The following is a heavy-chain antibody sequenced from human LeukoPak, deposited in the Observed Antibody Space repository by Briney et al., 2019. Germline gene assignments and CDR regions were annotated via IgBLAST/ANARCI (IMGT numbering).Heavy chain of an antibody. CDR3: ARDKPITMIVVRESYGMDV. CDR2: IYYSGST. V-gene: IGHV4-31*11. CDR1: GGSISSGGYY. J-gene: IGHJ6*02. D-gene: IGHD3-22*01. Sequence: PSETLSLTCAVYGGSISSGGYYWSWIRQHPGKGQEWIGYIYYSGSTYYNPSLKSRVTISVDTSKNQFSLKLSSVTAADTAVYYCARDKPITMIVVRESYGMDVWGQGTTVTVSS.